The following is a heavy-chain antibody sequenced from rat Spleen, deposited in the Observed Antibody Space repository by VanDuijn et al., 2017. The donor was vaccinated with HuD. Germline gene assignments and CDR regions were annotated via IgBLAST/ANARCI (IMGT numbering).Heavy chain of an antibody. V-gene: IGHV5-25*01. D-gene: IGHD2-5*01. Sequence: EVQLVESGGGLVQPGRSLKLSCEVSGFTFSNFDMAWIRQAPTKGLEWVASINPGGYNTYYRDSVKGRFTVSRDNSKSTLYLQMDSLRSEDTATYYCARQDTSGYSNWFGYWGQGTLVTVSS. CDR3: ARQDTSGYSNWFGY. J-gene: IGHJ3*01. CDR2: INPGGYNT. CDR1: GFTFSNFD.